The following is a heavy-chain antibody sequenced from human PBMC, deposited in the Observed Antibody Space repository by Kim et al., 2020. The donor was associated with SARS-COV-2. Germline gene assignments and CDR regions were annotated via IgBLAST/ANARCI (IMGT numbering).Heavy chain of an antibody. V-gene: IGHV1-69*13. D-gene: IGHD3-10*01. Sequence: SVKVSCKASGGTFSSYAISWVRQAPGQGLEWMGGIIPIFGTANYAQKFQGRVTITADESTSTAYMELSSLRSEDTAVYYCASTMVRGVIIAGGMDVWGQGTTVTVSS. CDR3: ASTMVRGVIIAGGMDV. CDR1: GGTFSSYA. J-gene: IGHJ6*02. CDR2: IIPIFGTA.